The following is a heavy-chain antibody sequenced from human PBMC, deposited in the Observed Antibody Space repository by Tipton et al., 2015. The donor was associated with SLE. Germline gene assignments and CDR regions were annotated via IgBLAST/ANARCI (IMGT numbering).Heavy chain of an antibody. CDR1: GYTFTSYA. J-gene: IGHJ4*02. Sequence: QSGAEVKKPGASVKVSCKASGYTFTSYAMHWVRQDPGQRLEWMGWINAGNGNTKYSQKFQGRVTITRDTSASTAYMELSSLRSEDTAVYYCAGGRFLDWFGYWGQGALVTVSS. D-gene: IGHD3/OR15-3a*01. CDR3: AGGRFLDWFGY. CDR2: INAGNGNT. V-gene: IGHV1-3*01.